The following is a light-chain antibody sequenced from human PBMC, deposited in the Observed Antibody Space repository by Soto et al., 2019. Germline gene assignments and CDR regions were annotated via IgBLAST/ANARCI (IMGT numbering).Light chain of an antibody. CDR2: GAS. V-gene: IGKV3-20*01. CDR1: QSVSSNY. Sequence: ETVLTQSPGTLSLSPGERGTLSCRASQSVSSNYLGWYQQKPGQAPRLVIHGASSRATGIPDRFSGSGSGTDFTLTISRLELEDVAVYYCQQYGSSGITFGGGTKVEIK. J-gene: IGKJ4*01. CDR3: QQYGSSGIT.